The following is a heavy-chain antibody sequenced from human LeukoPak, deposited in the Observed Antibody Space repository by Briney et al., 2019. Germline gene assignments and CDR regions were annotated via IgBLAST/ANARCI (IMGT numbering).Heavy chain of an antibody. D-gene: IGHD3-22*01. Sequence: SQTLSLTCAVSGGSIGSGGYSWSWIRQPPGKGLEWIGYIYHSGSTYYNPFLKSRVTMSVDTSKNQFSLKLSSVTAADTAVYYCARDHYYDSSGYTFRYWGQGTLVTVSS. J-gene: IGHJ1*01. V-gene: IGHV4-30-2*01. CDR1: GGSIGSGGYS. CDR3: ARDHYYDSSGYTFRY. CDR2: IYHSGST.